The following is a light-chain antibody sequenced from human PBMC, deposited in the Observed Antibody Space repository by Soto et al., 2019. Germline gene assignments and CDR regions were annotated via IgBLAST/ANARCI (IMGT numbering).Light chain of an antibody. Sequence: SVLTQPASMSGSSGQSITISCTGTSSDVGGYNFVSWFQHHPGKAPKLIIYDVSNRPSGVSNRFSGSKSGNTASLTISGLQAEDEADFYCSSYTSSTTPYVFGTGTKVTVL. CDR3: SSYTSSTTPYV. CDR2: DVS. J-gene: IGLJ1*01. CDR1: SSDVGGYNF. V-gene: IGLV2-14*03.